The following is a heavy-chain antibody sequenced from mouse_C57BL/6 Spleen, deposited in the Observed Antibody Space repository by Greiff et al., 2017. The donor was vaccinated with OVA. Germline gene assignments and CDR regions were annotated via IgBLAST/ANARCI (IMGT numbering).Heavy chain of an antibody. J-gene: IGHJ2*01. CDR3: TRASLWCFDY. D-gene: IGHD1-1*02. CDR1: GYTFTDYE. CDR2: IDPETGGT. Sequence: ESGAELVRPGASVTLSCKASGYTFTDYEMHWVKQTPVHGLEWIGAIDPETGGTAYNQKFKGKAILTADKSSSTAYMELRSLTSEDSAVYYCTRASLWCFDYWGQGTTLTVSS. V-gene: IGHV1-15*01.